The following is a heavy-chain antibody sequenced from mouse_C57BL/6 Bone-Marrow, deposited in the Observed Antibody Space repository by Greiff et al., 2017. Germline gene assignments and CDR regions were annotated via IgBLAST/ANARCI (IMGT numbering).Heavy chain of an antibody. D-gene: IGHD2-4*01. CDR1: GYTFTSSG. J-gene: IGHJ1*03. Sequence: QVQLQQSGAELARPGASVKLSCKASGYTFTSSGISWVKQRTGQGLEWIGEIYPRSGNTYYNEKFKGKATLTADKSSSTAYMELRSLTSEDSAVDFCARLRLRRSWYFDVGGTGTTVTVSS. CDR2: IYPRSGNT. V-gene: IGHV1-81*01. CDR3: ARLRLRRSWYFDV.